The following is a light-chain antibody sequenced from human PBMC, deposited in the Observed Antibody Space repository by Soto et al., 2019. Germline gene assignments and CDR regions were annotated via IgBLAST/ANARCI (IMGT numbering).Light chain of an antibody. J-gene: IGKJ2*01. CDR3: QQYGSSPPYT. Sequence: EIVLTQSPGTLSLSPGERATLSCRASQSVSSSYLAWYQQKPGQAPRLLIYGASSRTTGIPDGFSGSGSGTDFTLTISRLEPEDCAVYYCQQYGSSPPYTFGQGTKLEIK. V-gene: IGKV3-20*01. CDR1: QSVSSSY. CDR2: GAS.